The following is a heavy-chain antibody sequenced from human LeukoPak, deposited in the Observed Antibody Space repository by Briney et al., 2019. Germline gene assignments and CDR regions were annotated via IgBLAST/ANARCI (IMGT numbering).Heavy chain of an antibody. Sequence: GGSLRLSCAASGFTFSSYSMNWVRQAPGKGLEWVSSISSSSSYIYYADSVKGRFTISRDNAKNSLCLQMNSLRAEDTAVYYCARGAPYYDLWSGSDWFDPWGQGTLVTVSS. D-gene: IGHD3-3*01. V-gene: IGHV3-21*01. CDR2: ISSSSSYI. J-gene: IGHJ5*02. CDR3: ARGAPYYDLWSGSDWFDP. CDR1: GFTFSSYS.